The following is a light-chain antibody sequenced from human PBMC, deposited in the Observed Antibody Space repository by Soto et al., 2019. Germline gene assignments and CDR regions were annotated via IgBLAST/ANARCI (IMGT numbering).Light chain of an antibody. V-gene: IGKV3D-20*02. Sequence: EIVLTQSPGTLSLSPGERATLSCRASQSVSSTYLAWYQQKPGQAPRLLVYDASNRATDIPARFSGSGSGTDFTLTISSLGPEDFAVYYCQQRSDAVTFGQGTRLEIK. CDR1: QSVSSTY. CDR2: DAS. J-gene: IGKJ5*01. CDR3: QQRSDAVT.